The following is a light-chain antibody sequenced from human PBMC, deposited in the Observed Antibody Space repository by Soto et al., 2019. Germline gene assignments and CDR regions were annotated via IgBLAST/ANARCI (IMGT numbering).Light chain of an antibody. J-gene: IGLJ1*01. CDR1: SSNIGAGYD. CDR2: GNN. Sequence: QSVLTQPRSVSGAPGQRVTISCTGSSSNIGAGYDVHWYQQRPGTAPKLLIFGNNNRPSGVPDRFSGSKSGTSASLAITGLQAEDEGDYYCQSYDSTLSARYVFGTGTKLTVL. CDR3: QSYDSTLSARYV. V-gene: IGLV1-40*01.